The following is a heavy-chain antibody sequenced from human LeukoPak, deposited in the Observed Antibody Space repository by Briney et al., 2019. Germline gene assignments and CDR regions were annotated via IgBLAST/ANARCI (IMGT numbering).Heavy chain of an antibody. D-gene: IGHD4-17*01. Sequence: ASVKVSCKASGYTFTSYAMNWVRQAPGQGLEWMGWINTNTGNPTYAQGFTGRFVFSLDTSVSTAYLQISSLKAEDTAVYYCARTVARPTVTTRRSSRFDPWGQGTLVTVSS. CDR1: GYTFTSYA. J-gene: IGHJ5*02. CDR3: ARTVARPTVTTRRSSRFDP. V-gene: IGHV7-4-1*02. CDR2: INTNTGNP.